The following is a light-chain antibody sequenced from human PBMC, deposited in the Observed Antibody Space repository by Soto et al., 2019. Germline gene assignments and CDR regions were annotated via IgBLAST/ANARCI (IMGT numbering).Light chain of an antibody. Sequence: QSVLTQSPSASGTPGQRVSISCSGGSSNIGSNTVSWYQHVPGTAPKLLIYSNDQRPSAVPGRFSGSKSGSSASLAISGLQSEDEADYYCATWDDSLNVVFGGGTKLTVL. J-gene: IGLJ3*02. CDR3: ATWDDSLNVV. CDR2: SND. CDR1: SSNIGSNT. V-gene: IGLV1-44*01.